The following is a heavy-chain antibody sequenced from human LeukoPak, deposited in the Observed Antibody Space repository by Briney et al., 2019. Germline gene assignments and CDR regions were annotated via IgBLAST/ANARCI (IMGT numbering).Heavy chain of an antibody. V-gene: IGHV3-48*03. D-gene: IGHD3-3*01. CDR3: ATGDDFWSGYHFDY. CDR2: ISSSGSAI. Sequence: AGGSLRLSCEASGFAFSFFAMSWLRQAPGKGLEWVSYISSSGSAIYYADSVKGRFTISRDNAKNSLYLQMNSLRAEDTAVYYCATGDDFWSGYHFDYWGQGTLVTVSS. J-gene: IGHJ4*02. CDR1: GFAFSFFA.